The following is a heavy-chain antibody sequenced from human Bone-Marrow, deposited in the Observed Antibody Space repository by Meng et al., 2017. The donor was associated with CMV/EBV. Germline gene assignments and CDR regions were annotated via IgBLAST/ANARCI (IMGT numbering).Heavy chain of an antibody. J-gene: IGHJ5*02. CDR3: ARMDFYNTVNWFDP. V-gene: IGHV1-8*01. D-gene: IGHD3-3*01. Sequence: KASGYTFTNYDINWVRQATGQGLEWLGWMKTHTGETGYAQKFQGRVTMTRDTSISTAYMELSSLRPDDTAIYYCARMDFYNTVNWFDPWGQGTLVTVSS. CDR1: GYTFTNYD. CDR2: MKTHTGET.